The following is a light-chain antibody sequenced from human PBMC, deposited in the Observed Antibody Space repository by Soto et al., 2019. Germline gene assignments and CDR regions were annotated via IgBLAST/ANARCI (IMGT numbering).Light chain of an antibody. V-gene: IGKV1-39*01. CDR1: QSIGRN. Sequence: IWMTQSPSLLSASTGDRVTISCRASQSIGRNLNWYQQKPGKAPTLLMFTSSNLQSGVPSRFSGSGSGTDFILTISSLQPEDFATYYCQQSYSTPPTFGQGTKVDI. CDR2: TSS. J-gene: IGKJ1*01. CDR3: QQSYSTPPT.